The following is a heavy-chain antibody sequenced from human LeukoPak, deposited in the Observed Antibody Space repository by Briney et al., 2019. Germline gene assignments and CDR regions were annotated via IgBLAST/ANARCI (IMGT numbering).Heavy chain of an antibody. CDR3: ARYFYDSSGSSSDAYDI. V-gene: IGHV1-2*02. CDR1: RYTFTGYY. Sequence: ASVKVSCKTSRYTFTGYYMHWVRQAPGQGLEWMGWINPNSGGTNYAQRFQGRVTMTRDTSISTAYMELSRLRSDDSAVYYCARYFYDSSGSSSDAYDIWGQGTMVTVSS. D-gene: IGHD3-22*01. J-gene: IGHJ3*02. CDR2: INPNSGGT.